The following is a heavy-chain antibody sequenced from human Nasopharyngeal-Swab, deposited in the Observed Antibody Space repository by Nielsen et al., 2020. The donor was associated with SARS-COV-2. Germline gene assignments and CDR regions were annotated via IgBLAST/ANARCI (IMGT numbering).Heavy chain of an antibody. CDR2: FDPEDGET. J-gene: IGHJ6*02. CDR3: ATGPTPKLQYYYYGMDV. V-gene: IGHV1-24*01. Sequence: ASVKVSCKVSGYTLTELSMHWARQAPGKGLEWMGGFDPEDGETIYAQKFQGRVTMTEDTSTDTAYMELSSLRSEDTAVYYCATGPTPKLQYYYYGMDVWGQGTTVTVSS. CDR1: GYTLTELS. D-gene: IGHD4-11*01.